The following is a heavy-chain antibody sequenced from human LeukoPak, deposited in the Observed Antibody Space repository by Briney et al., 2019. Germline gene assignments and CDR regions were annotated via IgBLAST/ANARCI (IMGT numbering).Heavy chain of an antibody. CDR3: ARSIYSSSSDAFDI. CDR2: IYYSGST. D-gene: IGHD6-6*01. Sequence: SETLSLTCTVSGGSISSYYWSWIRQPPGKGLEWIGYIYYSGSTNYNPSLKSRVTISVDTSKNQFSLKLSPVTAADTAVYYCARSIYSSSSDAFDIWGQGTMVTVSS. CDR1: GGSISSYY. J-gene: IGHJ3*02. V-gene: IGHV4-59*01.